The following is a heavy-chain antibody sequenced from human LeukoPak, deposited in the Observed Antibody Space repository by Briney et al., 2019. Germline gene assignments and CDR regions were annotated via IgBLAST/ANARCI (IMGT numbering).Heavy chain of an antibody. CDR1: GGTISSYA. J-gene: IGHJ4*02. CDR3: ARDEYLDDILTGYSYFDY. V-gene: IGHV1-69*05. D-gene: IGHD3-9*01. CDR2: IIPMFDTA. Sequence: SVKVSCKASGGTISSYAIMWVRQAPGQGLEWMGGIIPMFDTADYAQKFQGRVTMTRDTSTSTVYMELSSLRSEDTAVYYCARDEYLDDILTGYSYFDYWGQGTLVTVSS.